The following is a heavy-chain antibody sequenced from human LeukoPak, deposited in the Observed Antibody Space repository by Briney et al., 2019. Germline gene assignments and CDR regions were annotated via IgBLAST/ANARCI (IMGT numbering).Heavy chain of an antibody. CDR2: ISAYNGNT. J-gene: IGHJ6*02. CDR3: ARDGPSDTAMVIYHYYYYGMDV. V-gene: IGHV1-18*01. D-gene: IGHD5-18*01. CDR1: GYTFTSYG. Sequence: ASVKVSCKASGYTFTSYGISWVRQAPGRGLEWMGWISAYNGNTNYARKLQGRVTMTTDTSTSTAYMELRSLRSDDTAVYYCARDGPSDTAMVIYHYYYYGMDVWGQGTTVTVSS.